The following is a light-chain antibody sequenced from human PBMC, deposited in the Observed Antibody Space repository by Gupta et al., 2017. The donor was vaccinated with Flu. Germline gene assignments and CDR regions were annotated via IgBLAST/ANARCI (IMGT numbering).Light chain of an antibody. Sequence: VTPGQPASVSCKASQSRLHSDGRNYLYWYLQKPGQPPQLLICEVSHRGSGVSDRFSGSGSGTEFTLRISRVEAEDVGVYYCRQSLQFPRTFGQGTKIDIK. J-gene: IGKJ2*01. V-gene: IGKV2D-29*01. CDR2: EVS. CDR3: RQSLQFPRT. CDR1: QSRLHSDGRNY.